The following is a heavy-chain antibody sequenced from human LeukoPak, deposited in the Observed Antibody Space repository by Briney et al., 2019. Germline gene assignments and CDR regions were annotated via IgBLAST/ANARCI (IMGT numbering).Heavy chain of an antibody. J-gene: IGHJ4*02. Sequence: GRSLRLSCAASGFTFSSYGMHWVRQAPGKGLEWVAVISYDGSNKYYADSVKGRFTISRDNSKNTLYLQMNSLRAEDTAVYYCAREGAPYSSSWYVDYWGQGTLVTVSS. CDR2: ISYDGSNK. CDR3: AREGAPYSSSWYVDY. V-gene: IGHV3-30*03. CDR1: GFTFSSYG. D-gene: IGHD6-13*01.